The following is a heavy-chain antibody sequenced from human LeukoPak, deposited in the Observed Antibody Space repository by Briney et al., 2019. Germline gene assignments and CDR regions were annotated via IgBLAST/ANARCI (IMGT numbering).Heavy chain of an antibody. Sequence: SETLSLTCTVSGGSISSYYWSWIRQPPGKGLEWIGYIYYSGSTNYNPSLKSRVTISVDTSKNQFSLKLSSVTAAGTAVYYCARDARGDYDFWSGYYTPANWFDPWGQGTLVTVSS. CDR1: GGSISSYY. D-gene: IGHD3-3*01. J-gene: IGHJ5*02. V-gene: IGHV4-59*01. CDR2: IYYSGST. CDR3: ARDARGDYDFWSGYYTPANWFDP.